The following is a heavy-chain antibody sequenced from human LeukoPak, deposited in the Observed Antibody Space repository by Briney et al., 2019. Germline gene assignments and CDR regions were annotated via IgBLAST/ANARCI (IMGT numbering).Heavy chain of an antibody. V-gene: IGHV3-30*02. CDR1: GFTFSSYG. CDR2: IRYDGSNK. D-gene: IGHD2-21*01. J-gene: IGHJ6*03. Sequence: GGSLRLSCAASGFTFSSYGMHWVRQAPGKGLEWVAFIRYDGSNKYYADSVKGRFTISRDNSKNTLYLQMNSLRAEDTAVYYCARGTSGCGGDCYLYYYYMDVWGKGTTVTVSS. CDR3: ARGTSGCGGDCYLYYYYMDV.